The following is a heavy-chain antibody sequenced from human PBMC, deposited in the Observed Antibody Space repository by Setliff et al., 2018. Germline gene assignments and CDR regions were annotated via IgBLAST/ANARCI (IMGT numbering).Heavy chain of an antibody. Sequence: SETLSLTCTVSGGSVNNSHDYWGWIRRPPGKGLEWIGEIIHSGSTNYNPSLKSRVTISMDTSKNQFSLKVSSVTAADTAVYYCARSFSRREKFLLDYWGQGALVTVSS. J-gene: IGHJ4*02. CDR1: GGSVNNSHDY. V-gene: IGHV4-39*07. CDR3: ARSFSRREKFLLDY. CDR2: IIHSGST.